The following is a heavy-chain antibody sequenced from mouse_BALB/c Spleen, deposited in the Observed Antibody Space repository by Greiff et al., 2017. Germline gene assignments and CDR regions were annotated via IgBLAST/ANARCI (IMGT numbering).Heavy chain of an antibody. V-gene: IGHV1-12*01. CDR2: IYPGNGDT. CDR3: ARKEFDY. CDR1: GYTFTSYN. J-gene: IGHJ2*01. Sequence: QVQLQQPGAELVKPGASVKMSCKASGYTFTSYNMHWVKQTPGQGLEWIGAIYPGNGDTSYNQKFKGKATLTADKSSSTAYMQLSSLTSEDSAVYYCARKEFDYWGQGTTLTVSS.